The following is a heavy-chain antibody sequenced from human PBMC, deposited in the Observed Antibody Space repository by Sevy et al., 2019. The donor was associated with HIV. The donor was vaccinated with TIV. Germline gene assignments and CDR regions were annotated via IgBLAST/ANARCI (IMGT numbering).Heavy chain of an antibody. CDR2: VSGSGGST. Sequence: GGSLRLSCAVSGFTLTSYAMNWVRQAPGKGLEWVSGVSGSGGSTYYADSVKGRFTISRDNSRNTLYLQINSLRAEDTAVYYCVKDAAYDNTYLDYWGQGTLVTVSS. CDR1: GFTLTSYA. CDR3: VKDAAYDNTYLDY. V-gene: IGHV3-23*01. D-gene: IGHD3-22*01. J-gene: IGHJ4*02.